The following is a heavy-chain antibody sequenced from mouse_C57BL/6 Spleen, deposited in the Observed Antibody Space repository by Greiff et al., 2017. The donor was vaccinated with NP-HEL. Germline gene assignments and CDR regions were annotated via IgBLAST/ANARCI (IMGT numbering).Heavy chain of an antibody. CDR1: GFSFTSYG. V-gene: IGHV2-2*01. CDR2: IWSGGST. CDR3: AREGSPYAMDY. J-gene: IGHJ4*01. Sequence: QVQLQESGPGLVQPSQSLSITCTASGFSFTSYGVHWVRQSPGKGLEWLGVIWSGGSTDYNAAFISSLSIITDNSKSQVLFIKNSLQADDTAIYYCAREGSPYAMDYWGQGTTVTVSS.